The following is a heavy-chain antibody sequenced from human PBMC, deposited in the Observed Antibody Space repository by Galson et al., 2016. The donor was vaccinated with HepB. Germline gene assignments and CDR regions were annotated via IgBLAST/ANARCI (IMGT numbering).Heavy chain of an antibody. CDR2: LYSTGST. Sequence: SLRLSCAASGFSVSTNFMTWVRQAPGKGLEWVSVLYSTGSTFYADSVKGRFTISRDNSKNTVFLQMNSLRVEDTAVYYCARVRLDESLTHFDYWGQGALVTVSS. J-gene: IGHJ4*02. CDR3: ARVRLDESLTHFDY. D-gene: IGHD3-16*01. CDR1: GFSVSTNF. V-gene: IGHV3-53*01.